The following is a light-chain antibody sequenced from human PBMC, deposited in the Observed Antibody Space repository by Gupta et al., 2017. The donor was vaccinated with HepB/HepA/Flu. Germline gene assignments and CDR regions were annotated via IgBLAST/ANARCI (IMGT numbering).Light chain of an antibody. Sequence: ETVLTQSPGTLSLSPGERATLSCRASQSVSSSYLAWYQQKPGQAPRLLIYGASSWANGIPDRFSGSGSGTEFNLTISRLEPEDFAVYYCQQDYSSPFTFGRGTKVEIK. CDR1: QSVSSSY. CDR2: GAS. J-gene: IGKJ4*01. V-gene: IGKV3-20*01. CDR3: QQDYSSPFT.